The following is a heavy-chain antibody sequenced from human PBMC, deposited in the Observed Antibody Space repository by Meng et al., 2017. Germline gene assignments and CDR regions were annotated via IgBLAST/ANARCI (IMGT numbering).Heavy chain of an antibody. CDR2: IYHSGST. CDR3: ARFYDSSGNDY. V-gene: IGHV4-4*02. D-gene: IGHD3-22*01. CDR1: GGSNSSSNW. J-gene: IGHJ4*02. Sequence: QEHWQCAGPGLVKPSGTLSLTGAVSGGSNSSSNWWSWVRQPPGKGLEWIGEIYHSGSTNYNPSLKSRVTISVDKSKNQFSLKLSSVTAADTAVYYCARFYDSSGNDYWGQGTLVTVSS.